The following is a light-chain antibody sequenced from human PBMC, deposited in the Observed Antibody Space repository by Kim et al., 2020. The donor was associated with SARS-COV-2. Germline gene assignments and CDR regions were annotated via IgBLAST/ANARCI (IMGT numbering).Light chain of an antibody. CDR3: QAWDGTTVV. CDR2: HDN. J-gene: IGLJ2*01. CDR1: NLGSRY. V-gene: IGLV3-1*01. Sequence: VSPGQTASITCSGNNLGSRYVCWYQQKPGQSPVVVIYHDNKRPSGIPERFSGSKSGNTATLTISGPQAMDDADYYCQAWDGTTVVFGGGTNLTVL.